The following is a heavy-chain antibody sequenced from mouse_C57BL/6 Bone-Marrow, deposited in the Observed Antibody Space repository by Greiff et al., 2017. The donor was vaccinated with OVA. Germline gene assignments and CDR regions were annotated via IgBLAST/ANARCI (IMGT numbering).Heavy chain of an antibody. D-gene: IGHD4-1*01. J-gene: IGHJ2*01. CDR1: GFTFSSYA. Sequence: EVKLMESGGGLVKPGGSLKLSCAASGFTFSSYAMSWVRQTPEKRLEWVATISDGGSYTYYPDNVKGRFTISRDNAKNNLYLQMSHLKSEDTAMYYCARTGTPDYWGQGTTLTVSS. CDR3: ARTGTPDY. CDR2: ISDGGSYT. V-gene: IGHV5-4*03.